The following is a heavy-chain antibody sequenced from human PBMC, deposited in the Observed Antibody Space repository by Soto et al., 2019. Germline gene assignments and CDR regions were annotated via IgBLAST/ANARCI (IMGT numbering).Heavy chain of an antibody. J-gene: IGHJ2*01. D-gene: IGHD1-26*01. Sequence: EVQLVESGGGLVQPGGSLRLSCAASGFTVSSSYMGWVRQAPGKGLEWVSSIYSGGNTYYADSVRGRFTISTDNSKDTLYLQMNSPRVDDTAMYYCARHVGFYWYFDLWGRGTLVTVSS. V-gene: IGHV3-66*04. CDR3: ARHVGFYWYFDL. CDR2: IYSGGNT. CDR1: GFTVSSSY.